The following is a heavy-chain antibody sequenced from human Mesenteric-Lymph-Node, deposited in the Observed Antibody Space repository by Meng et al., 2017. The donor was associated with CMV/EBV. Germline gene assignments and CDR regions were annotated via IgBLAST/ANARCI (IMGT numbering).Heavy chain of an antibody. V-gene: IGHV3-33*01. CDR1: GFTFSSYG. Sequence: GESLKISCAASGFTFSSYGMHWVRQAPGKGLEWVAVIWYDGSNKYYADSVKGRFTISRDNSKDTLYLQMNSLRAEDTAVYYCARGCSSTNCYAYWGQGTLVTVSS. J-gene: IGHJ4*02. CDR2: IWYDGSNK. D-gene: IGHD2-2*01. CDR3: ARGCSSTNCYAY.